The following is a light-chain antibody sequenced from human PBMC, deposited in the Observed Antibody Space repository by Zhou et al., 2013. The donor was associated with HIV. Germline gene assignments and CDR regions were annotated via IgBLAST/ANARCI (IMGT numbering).Light chain of an antibody. J-gene: IGKJ2*03. Sequence: EIVLTQSPATLSLSPGERATLSCTASQSVRSYLAWYQQKPGQAPRLLIFDASNRATGIPARFSGSGSGTDFTLTISRLEPEDFAVYYCQQYGRSPLYSFGQGTKVEIK. CDR1: QSVRSY. CDR2: DAS. CDR3: QQYGRSPLYS. V-gene: IGKV3-20*01.